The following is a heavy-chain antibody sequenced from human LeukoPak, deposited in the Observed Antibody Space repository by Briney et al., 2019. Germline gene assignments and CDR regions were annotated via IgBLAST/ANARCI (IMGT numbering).Heavy chain of an antibody. Sequence: PGGSLRLSCAASGFTFSSYGMSWVRQAPGKGLEWVSGISGSGGSTYYADSVKGRFTISRDNSKNTLYLQMNSLRAEDTAVYYCAKVREDIVVVVAATDPLDYWGQGTLVTVSS. J-gene: IGHJ4*02. D-gene: IGHD2-15*01. CDR1: GFTFSSYG. CDR3: AKVREDIVVVVAATDPLDY. CDR2: ISGSGGST. V-gene: IGHV3-23*01.